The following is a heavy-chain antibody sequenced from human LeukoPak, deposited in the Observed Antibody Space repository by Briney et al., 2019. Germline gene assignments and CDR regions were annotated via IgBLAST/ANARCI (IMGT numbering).Heavy chain of an antibody. V-gene: IGHV4-34*01. J-gene: IGHJ5*02. D-gene: IGHD6-19*01. CDR2: INHSGST. Sequence: SETLSLTCAVYGGSFSGYYWSWIRQPPGKGLEWIGEINHSGSTNYNPSLKSRVTISVDTSKNQFSLKLSSVTAADTAVYYCARVGYNSAWYNIDYFDPWGQGTLVTVSS. CDR3: ARVGYNSAWYNIDYFDP. CDR1: GGSFSGYY.